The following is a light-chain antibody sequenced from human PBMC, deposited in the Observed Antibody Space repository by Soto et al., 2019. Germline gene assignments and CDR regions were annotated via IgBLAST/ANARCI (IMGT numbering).Light chain of an antibody. Sequence: EIVLTQSPGTLSLSPGERATLSCRASQSVSSNYLAWYQQKPGQAHRLLIYGASSRATGIPDRFSGSGSGTDFTLTIRRLEPEDFAVYYCKQRSNWPITFGQGTRLEIK. V-gene: IGKV3D-20*02. J-gene: IGKJ5*01. CDR3: KQRSNWPIT. CDR2: GAS. CDR1: QSVSSNY.